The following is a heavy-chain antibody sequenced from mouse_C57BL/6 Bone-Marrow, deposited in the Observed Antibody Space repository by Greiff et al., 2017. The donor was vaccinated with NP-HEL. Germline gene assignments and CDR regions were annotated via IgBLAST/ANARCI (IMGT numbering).Heavy chain of an antibody. J-gene: IGHJ2*01. CDR2: IDPSDSET. CDR3: ARVGMITYFDY. CDR1: GYTFTSYW. D-gene: IGHD2-4*01. V-gene: IGHV1-52*01. Sequence: QVQLQQPGAELVRPGSSVKLSCKASGYTFTSYWMHWVKQRPIQGLEWIGNIDPSDSETHYNQKFKDKATLTVDKSSSTAYMQLSSLTSEDSAVYYCARVGMITYFDYWGQGTTLTVSS.